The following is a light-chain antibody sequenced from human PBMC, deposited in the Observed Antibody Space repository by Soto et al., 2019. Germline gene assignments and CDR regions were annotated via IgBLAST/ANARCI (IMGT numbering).Light chain of an antibody. Sequence: EIVMTQSPATLSLSPGARAALYCRASQGISSELAWFQQKPGQPPRLLIYGASTRATGVPARCTGTGSGSDFTLTICGLQSKDIAIYYCQQGHNWPLTFGQGTRLEI. CDR2: GAS. CDR1: QGISSE. CDR3: QQGHNWPLT. J-gene: IGKJ2*01. V-gene: IGKV3-15*01.